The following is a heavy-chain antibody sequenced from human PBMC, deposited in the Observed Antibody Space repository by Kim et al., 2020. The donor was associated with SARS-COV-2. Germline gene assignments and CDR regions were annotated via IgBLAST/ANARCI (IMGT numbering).Heavy chain of an antibody. CDR1: GFTFSNAW. CDR3: TTGDSGYVGAFARDYYNGMDV. V-gene: IGHV3-15*01. J-gene: IGHJ6*04. CDR2: INSNTGGGTT. Sequence: GGSLRLSCAASGFTFSNAWMSWVRQAPGKGLEWVGRINSNTGGGTTDYAAHVKVRFTIQSDDSKTTLYLQRKSMKTEDMAVYYCTTGDSGYVGAFARDYYNGMDVWGEETPGTVSS. D-gene: IGHD5-12*01.